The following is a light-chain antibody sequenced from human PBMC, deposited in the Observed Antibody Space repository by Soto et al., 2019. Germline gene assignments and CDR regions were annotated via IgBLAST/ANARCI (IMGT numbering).Light chain of an antibody. CDR3: QQHNTGARMT. CDR2: GAS. J-gene: IGKJ5*01. CDR1: QSVSSN. V-gene: IGKV3-15*01. Sequence: QDTLSVSPGEKANLSCRASQSVSSNLACYQQKPGQAPRLLIYGASTRATGIPARFSGCGSGTEYTLTIRCRQSCEFAVSYYQQHNTGARMTFGQGTRLEIK.